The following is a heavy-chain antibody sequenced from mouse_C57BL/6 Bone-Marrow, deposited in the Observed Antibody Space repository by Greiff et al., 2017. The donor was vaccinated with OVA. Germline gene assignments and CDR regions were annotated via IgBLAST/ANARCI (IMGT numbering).Heavy chain of an antibody. J-gene: IGHJ3*01. CDR3: AREGTYGVAY. V-gene: IGHV1-69*01. CDR1: GYTFTSYW. Sequence: VQLQQPGAELVMPGASVKLSCKASGYTFTSYWMHWVKQRPGQGLEWIGEIDPSASYTNYNQKFKGKSTLTVDKSASTAYMQLSSRTAEDSAVYYCAREGTYGVAYWGQGTLVTVSA. D-gene: IGHD1-1*01. CDR2: IDPSASYT.